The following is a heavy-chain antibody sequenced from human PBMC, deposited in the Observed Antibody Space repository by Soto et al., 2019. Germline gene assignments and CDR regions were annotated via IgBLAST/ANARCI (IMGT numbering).Heavy chain of an antibody. V-gene: IGHV1-2*04. CDR1: GYTFTGYY. D-gene: IGHD3-10*01. CDR3: ARAKNYYGSGSYYNWFDF. CDR2: INPNSGGT. J-gene: IGHJ5*01. Sequence: ASVKVSCKASGYTFTGYYMHWVRQAPGQGLEWMGWINPNSGGTNYAQKFQGWVTMTRDTSISTAYMELSRLRSDDTAVYYCARAKNYYGSGSYYNWFDFWGQGTLVTVFS.